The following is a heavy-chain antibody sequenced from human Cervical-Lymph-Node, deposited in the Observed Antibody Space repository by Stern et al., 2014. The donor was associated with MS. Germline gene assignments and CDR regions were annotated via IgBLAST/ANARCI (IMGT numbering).Heavy chain of an antibody. V-gene: IGHV4-31*03. CDR1: GCSISSGGYY. CDR2: IYYSGST. J-gene: IGHJ4*02. Sequence: QLQESGPGLVKPSQTLSLTCTVSGCSISSGGYYWSWIRQHPGKGLEWIGYIYYSGSTYYIPSLKSRVTISVDTSKNQFSLKLSSVTAADTAVYYCARVDSSSWDFDYWGQGTLVTVSS. D-gene: IGHD6-13*01. CDR3: ARVDSSSWDFDY.